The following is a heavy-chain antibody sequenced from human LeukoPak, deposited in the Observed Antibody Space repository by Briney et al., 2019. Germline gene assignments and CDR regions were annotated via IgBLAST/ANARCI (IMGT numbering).Heavy chain of an antibody. Sequence: GSSVKVSCKASGGTFSSYAISWVRQAPGQGLEWMGGIIPIFGTANYAQKFQGRVTITADESTSTAYMELRSLRSEDTAVYYRARNDYYGSGRSGMDVWGQGTTVTVSS. CDR3: ARNDYYGSGRSGMDV. D-gene: IGHD3-10*01. J-gene: IGHJ6*02. V-gene: IGHV1-69*01. CDR1: GGTFSSYA. CDR2: IIPIFGTA.